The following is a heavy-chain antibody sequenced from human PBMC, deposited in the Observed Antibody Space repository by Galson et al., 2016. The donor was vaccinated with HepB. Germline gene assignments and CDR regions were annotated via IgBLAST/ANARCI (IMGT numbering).Heavy chain of an antibody. CDR2: VSPNGGEE. V-gene: IGHV3-7*02. CDR1: GFTFTNYW. CDR3: AATTVGSGGTRRFDH. D-gene: IGHD4-11*01. J-gene: IGHJ4*01. Sequence: SLRLSCAASGFTFTNYWMNWVRQTPGKGLEWVANVSPNGGEEYYVDSVRGRCTISRDNAGTSLFLQMDSLRVDDTAVYYCAATTVGSGGTRRFDHWGHGILVTVSS.